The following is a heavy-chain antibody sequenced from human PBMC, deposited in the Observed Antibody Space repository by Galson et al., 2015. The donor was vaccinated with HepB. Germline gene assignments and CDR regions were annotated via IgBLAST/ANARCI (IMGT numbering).Heavy chain of an antibody. J-gene: IGHJ4*02. CDR3: AKEGEHQLSPNIDY. D-gene: IGHD1-26*01. V-gene: IGHV3-23*01. CDR1: AFTFSNYA. Sequence: SLRLSCAASAFTFSNYAMSWVRQAPGKGLEWVSLLSGSGGSRYYADSVKGRFIISRDNSKNTLYLQMNSLRAEDTAVYYCAKEGEHQLSPNIDYWGQGTLVTVSS. CDR2: LSGSGGSR.